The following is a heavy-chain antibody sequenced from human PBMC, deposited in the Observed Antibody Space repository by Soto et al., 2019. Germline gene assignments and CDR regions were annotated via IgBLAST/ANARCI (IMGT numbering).Heavy chain of an antibody. V-gene: IGHV4-39*01. CDR3: ARHFSVDHFDY. J-gene: IGHJ4*02. CDR2: IYYSGST. Sequence: TSETVLTCTVSGDSITSNSYFWAWIRQPPGKGLEWIGSIYYSGSTYHNPSLKSRVTISVDRSNNQFSLKLTSVTAADTAVYYCARHFSVDHFDYWGQGALVTVSS. D-gene: IGHD3-9*01. CDR1: GDSITSNSYF.